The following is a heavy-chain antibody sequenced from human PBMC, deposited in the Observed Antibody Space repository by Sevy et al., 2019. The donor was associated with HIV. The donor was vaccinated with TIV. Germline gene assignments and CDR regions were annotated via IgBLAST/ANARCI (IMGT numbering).Heavy chain of an antibody. CDR2: IYYSGST. CDR3: ARELTGDFYYGMDV. V-gene: IGHV4-59*01. J-gene: IGHJ6*02. D-gene: IGHD7-27*01. Sequence: SETLSLTCTVSGGSISSYYWSWIRQPPGKGLEWIWSIYYSGSTTYNPSLKSRVTISVDTSKNQFPQKLSSVTAADTAVYYCARELTGDFYYGMDVWGQGTTVTVSS. CDR1: GGSISSYY.